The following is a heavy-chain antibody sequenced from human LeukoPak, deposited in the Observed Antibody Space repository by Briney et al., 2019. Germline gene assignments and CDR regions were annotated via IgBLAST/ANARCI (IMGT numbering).Heavy chain of an antibody. D-gene: IGHD3-10*01. V-gene: IGHV4-59*01. Sequence: SETLSLTCTVSGGSISSYYWSWIRQPPGKGLEWIGYIYYSGSTNYNPSLKSRVTISEDTSKNQFSLKLSSVTAADTAVYYCARVYGSGNDYWGQGTLVTVSS. J-gene: IGHJ4*02. CDR2: IYYSGST. CDR3: ARVYGSGNDY. CDR1: GGSISSYY.